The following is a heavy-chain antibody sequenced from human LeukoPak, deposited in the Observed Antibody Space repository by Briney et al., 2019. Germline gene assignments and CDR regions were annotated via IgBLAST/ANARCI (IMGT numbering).Heavy chain of an antibody. CDR2: IYPDDSDT. V-gene: IGHV5-51*01. J-gene: IGHJ6*02. CDR1: GYSFGNRW. D-gene: IGHD3-10*01. Sequence: GESLKISCKGSGYSFGNRWIGWVRQMPGKGLEWMGIIYPDDSDTIYSPSFEGQVTISADKSISTAYLQWSSLKASDTAMYYCARVAYGSGSSYNYYGMDVWGQGTRSPSH. CDR3: ARVAYGSGSSYNYYGMDV.